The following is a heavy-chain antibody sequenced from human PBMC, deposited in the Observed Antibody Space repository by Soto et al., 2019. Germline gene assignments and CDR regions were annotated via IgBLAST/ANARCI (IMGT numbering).Heavy chain of an antibody. CDR1: GYTFTSYG. Sequence: QVQLVQSGAEVKKPGASVKVSCKASGYTFTSYGISWVRQAPGQGLEWMGWISAYSDDTNYVEKLQGRVTMTTDTSTSTAYMELRSLRSDDTAVFYCARDSPTMDTAMVTSYHGMDVWGQGTTVTVSS. J-gene: IGHJ6*02. V-gene: IGHV1-18*01. D-gene: IGHD5-18*01. CDR3: ARDSPTMDTAMVTSYHGMDV. CDR2: ISAYSDDT.